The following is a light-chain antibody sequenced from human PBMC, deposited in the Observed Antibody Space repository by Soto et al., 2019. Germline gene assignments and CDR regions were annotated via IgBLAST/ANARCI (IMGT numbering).Light chain of an antibody. J-gene: IGKJ1*01. V-gene: IGKV3-15*01. Sequence: EIVMTQSPATLSVSPGERATLSCRASQSVGSNLAWYQQKPGQAPRLLMYGASTRAAGSPARFSGSGSGTEFTLTISSLQSEDFAVYYCQQYNNWPPWTFGQGTKVEI. CDR3: QQYNNWPPWT. CDR1: QSVGSN. CDR2: GAS.